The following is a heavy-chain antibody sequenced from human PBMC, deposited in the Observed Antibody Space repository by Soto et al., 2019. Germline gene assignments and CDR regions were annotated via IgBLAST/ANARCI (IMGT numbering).Heavy chain of an antibody. V-gene: IGHV4-59*01. CDR3: ARAVYFDY. J-gene: IGHJ4*02. CDR1: GGSISSYY. Sequence: QVQLQESGPGLVKPSETLSLTCTVSGGSISSYYWSWFRQPPGKGLEWIGYIYYSGSTNYNPSLKSRVTISVDTSKNQFSLKLSSVTAADTAVYYCARAVYFDYWGQGTLVTVSS. CDR2: IYYSGST.